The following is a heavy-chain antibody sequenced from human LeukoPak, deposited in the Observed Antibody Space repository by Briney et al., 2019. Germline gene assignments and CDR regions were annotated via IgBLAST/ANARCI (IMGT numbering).Heavy chain of an antibody. D-gene: IGHD4-23*01. CDR1: GGSISSNSW. CDR3: ARNGGNSDVDY. CDR2: IYHSGRT. J-gene: IGHJ4*02. V-gene: IGHV4-4*02. Sequence: SGTLSLTCAVSGGSISSNSWWSWVRQPPGKGLEWIGEIYHSGRTNYDLSLKSRVTISVDMSENQFSLKLSSVTAADTAVYYCARNGGNSDVDYWGQGTLVTVSS.